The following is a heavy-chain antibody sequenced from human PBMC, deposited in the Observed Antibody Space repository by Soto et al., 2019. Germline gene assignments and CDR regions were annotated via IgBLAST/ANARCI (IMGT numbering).Heavy chain of an antibody. CDR1: GFTFSTYW. CDR2: IKEDGGEK. Sequence: EVQLVESGGGLVQPGGSLRLSCAASGFTFSTYWMSWVRQAPGKGLEWVANIKEDGGEKYYVDSVKGRYTISRDNAENSLYLQMNSLRVEDTAVYYCARTKGAVAFDIWGQGTMVTVSS. V-gene: IGHV3-7*01. CDR3: ARTKGAVAFDI. J-gene: IGHJ3*02. D-gene: IGHD3-16*01.